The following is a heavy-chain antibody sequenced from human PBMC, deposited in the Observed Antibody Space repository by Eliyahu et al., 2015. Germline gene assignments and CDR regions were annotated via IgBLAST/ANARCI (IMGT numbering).Heavy chain of an antibody. CDR3: ARGDLGPGITGTLGY. J-gene: IGHJ4*02. V-gene: IGHV4-34*01. CDR2: INHSGST. Sequence: QVQLQQWGAGLLKPSETLSLTCAVYGGSFSGYDWSWIRQPPEKGLEWIGEINHSGSTNYNPSLKSRVTISVDTSKNQFSLKLSSVTAADTAVYYCARGDLGPGITGTLGYWGQGTLVTVSS. D-gene: IGHD1-7*01. CDR1: GGSFSGYD.